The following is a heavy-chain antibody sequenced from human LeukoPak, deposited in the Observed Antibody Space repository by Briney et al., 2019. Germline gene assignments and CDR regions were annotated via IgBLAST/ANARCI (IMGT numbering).Heavy chain of an antibody. D-gene: IGHD5-12*01. CDR1: GFTFSNYW. CDR2: INQDGSEE. CDR3: VRDGGVSGYDLLDN. Sequence: GSLRLSCTASGFTFSNYWMTWVRQAPGKGLEWVAHINQDGSEEHYMDSVKARFTISRDNAKNSLSLQMNSLRAEDTAMYYCVRDGGVSGYDLLDNWGQGTLVTVSS. V-gene: IGHV3-7*01. J-gene: IGHJ4*02.